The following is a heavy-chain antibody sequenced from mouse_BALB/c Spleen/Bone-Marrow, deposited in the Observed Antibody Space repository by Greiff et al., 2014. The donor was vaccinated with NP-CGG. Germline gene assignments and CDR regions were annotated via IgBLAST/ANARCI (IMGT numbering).Heavy chain of an antibody. Sequence: VKLQESGAELVKPGASVKPSCKASGYTFTSYWMHWVKQRPGQGLEWIGEINPSNGRTNYNEKFKSKATLTVDKSSSTAYMQLSSLTSEDSAVYYCARRTTTVVAADYWGQGTTLTVSS. CDR3: ARRTTTVVAADY. CDR1: GYTFTSYW. J-gene: IGHJ2*01. D-gene: IGHD1-1*01. V-gene: IGHV1S81*02. CDR2: INPSNGRT.